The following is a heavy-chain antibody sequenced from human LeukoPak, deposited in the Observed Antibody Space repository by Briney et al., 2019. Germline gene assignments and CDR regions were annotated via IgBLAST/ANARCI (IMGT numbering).Heavy chain of an antibody. Sequence: PSETLSLTCTVSGDSISSSNYYWGWIRQPPGKGPEWIGSIYYSGTTYHNPSLKSRVTISVDTSRNQFSLKVSSVTDADTAVYYCARQRRYDYYMDVWGKGTTVTVS. CDR1: GDSISSSNYY. CDR2: IYYSGTT. D-gene: IGHD3-9*01. CDR3: ARQRRYDYYMDV. V-gene: IGHV4-39*01. J-gene: IGHJ6*03.